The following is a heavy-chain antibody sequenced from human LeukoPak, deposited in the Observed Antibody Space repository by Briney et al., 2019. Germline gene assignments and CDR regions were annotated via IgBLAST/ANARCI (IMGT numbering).Heavy chain of an antibody. CDR2: IYYRGGT. CDR3: ARDLGYCSSTSCYALGLNYYGMDV. Sequence: PSETLSLTCTVSGGSISSHYWTWIRQPPGKGLEWIGYIYYRGGTNYNPSLKSRVTISVDTSKNQFSLKLSSVTAADTAVYYCARDLGYCSSTSCYALGLNYYGMDVWGQGTTVTVSS. D-gene: IGHD2-2*01. J-gene: IGHJ6*02. V-gene: IGHV4-59*11. CDR1: GGSISSHY.